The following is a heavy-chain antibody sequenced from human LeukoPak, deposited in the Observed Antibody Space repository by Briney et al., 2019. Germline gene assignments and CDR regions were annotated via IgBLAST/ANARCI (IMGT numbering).Heavy chain of an antibody. CDR1: GFSFSAHW. Sequence: GGSLRLSCAASGFSFSAHWMHWVRQAPGKGLVWVAQINGDATATNYAGSVKGRFTISRDNAKNTVHLQMSTLTAEDTAVYYYAKDKWWGASDHWGQGSLVTVSS. V-gene: IGHV3-74*01. CDR3: AKDKWWGASDH. J-gene: IGHJ4*02. D-gene: IGHD2-8*01. CDR2: INGDATAT.